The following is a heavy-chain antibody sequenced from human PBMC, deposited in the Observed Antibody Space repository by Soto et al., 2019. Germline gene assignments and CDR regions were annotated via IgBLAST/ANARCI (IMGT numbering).Heavy chain of an antibody. Sequence: ASVKVSCKASGYTFTSYYMHWVRQAPGQGLEWMGIINPSGGSTSYAQKFQGRVTMTRDTSTSTVYMELSSLRSEDTAGYYCARAVWCGDECLWAPDDWGEGTLVTVTS. CDR2: INPSGGST. J-gene: IGHJ4*02. D-gene: IGHD2-21*01. CDR1: GYTFTSYY. CDR3: ARAVWCGDECLWAPDD. V-gene: IGHV1-46*01.